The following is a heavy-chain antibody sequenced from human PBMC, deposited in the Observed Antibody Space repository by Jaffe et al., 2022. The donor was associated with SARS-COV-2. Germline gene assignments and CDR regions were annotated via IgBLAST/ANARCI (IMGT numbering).Heavy chain of an antibody. V-gene: IGHV3-30*18. D-gene: IGHD2-15*01. CDR1: GFTFSSYG. CDR3: AKDLLQRHCSGGSCYDNY. CDR2: ISYDGSNK. J-gene: IGHJ4*02. Sequence: QVQLVESGGGVVQPGRSLRLSCAASGFTFSSYGMHWVRQAPGKGLEWVAVISYDGSNKYYADSVKGRFTISRDNSKNTLYLQMNSLRAEDTAVYYCAKDLLQRHCSGGSCYDNYWGQGTLVTVSS.